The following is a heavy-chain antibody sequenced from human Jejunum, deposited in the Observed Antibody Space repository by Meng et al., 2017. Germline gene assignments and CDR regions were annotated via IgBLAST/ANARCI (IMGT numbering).Heavy chain of an antibody. J-gene: IGHJ4*02. CDR3: ARGHMLSKWDFDC. CDR1: GFTFSDYT. D-gene: IGHD1-26*01. CDR2: VNSGDGGT. V-gene: IGHV3-23*01. Sequence: GGSLRLSCAASGFTFSDYTMTWVRQVPGKGLEWVSAVNSGDGGTAYADSVKGRFIISRDNSKNTLYLQMDSLRVEDTAVYYCARGHMLSKWDFDCWGQGTLVTVSS.